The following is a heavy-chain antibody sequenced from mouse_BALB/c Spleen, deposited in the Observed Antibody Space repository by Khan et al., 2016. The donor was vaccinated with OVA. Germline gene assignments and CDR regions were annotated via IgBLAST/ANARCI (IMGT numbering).Heavy chain of an antibody. V-gene: IGHV1-4*01. D-gene: IGHD2-14*01. CDR2: INPSNGYT. J-gene: IGHJ3*01. CDR1: GYTFTSYT. Sequence: QVQLQQSGAELARPGASVKMSCKASGYTFTSYTIHWIKKRPGQGLAWIGYINPSNGYTNYNQTFKDKATLTTDKSSTTAYLQLSSLTSDDSAVYNCVRDGAYHRNDGWFAYWGQGTLVTVS. CDR3: VRDGAYHRNDGWFAY.